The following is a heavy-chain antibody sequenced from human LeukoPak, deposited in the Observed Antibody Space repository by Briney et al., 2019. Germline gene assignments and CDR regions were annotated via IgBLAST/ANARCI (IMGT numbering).Heavy chain of an antibody. CDR2: ISAYNGNT. J-gene: IGHJ6*02. CDR1: GYTFTSYG. Sequence: ASVNVSCKASGYTFTSYGISWVRQAPGQGLEWMGWISAYNGNTNYAQKLQGRVTMTTDTSTSTAYMELRSLRSDDTAVYYCARERDYGDYLYGMDVWGQGTTVTVSS. D-gene: IGHD4-17*01. V-gene: IGHV1-18*01. CDR3: ARERDYGDYLYGMDV.